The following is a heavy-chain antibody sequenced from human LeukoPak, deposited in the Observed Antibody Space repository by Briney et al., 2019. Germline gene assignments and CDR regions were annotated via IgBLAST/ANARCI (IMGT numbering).Heavy chain of an antibody. D-gene: IGHD6-13*01. Sequence: SETLSLTCTVSGGSINSGSYYWSWIRQPAGKGPEWIGRIYTSGSTNYNPSLKSRLTISLDTSKNQFSLKLSSVTAADTAVYYCARQIAKAGLFDYWGQGTLVTVSS. J-gene: IGHJ4*02. CDR3: ARQIAKAGLFDY. CDR2: IYTSGST. V-gene: IGHV4-61*02. CDR1: GGSINSGSYY.